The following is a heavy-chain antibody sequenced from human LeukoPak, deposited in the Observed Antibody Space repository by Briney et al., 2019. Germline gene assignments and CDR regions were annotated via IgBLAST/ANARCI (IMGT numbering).Heavy chain of an antibody. CDR2: IFYSANT. CDR3: ARHPGRARGCSDASCSFFDY. J-gene: IGHJ4*02. CDR1: GGSISTTIYY. V-gene: IGHV4-39*01. Sequence: PSETLSLTCTVSGGSISTTIYYWAWIRQPPGKGLEWIGSIFYSANTYYNPSLRSRVTISGDTSKNQFSLKLSSVTAADTAVYYCARHPGRARGCSDASCSFFDYWGQGTLVTVSS. D-gene: IGHD2-15*01.